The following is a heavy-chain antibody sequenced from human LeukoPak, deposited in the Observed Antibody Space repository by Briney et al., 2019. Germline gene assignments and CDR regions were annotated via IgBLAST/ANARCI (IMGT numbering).Heavy chain of an antibody. J-gene: IGHJ4*02. CDR1: GYTFTGYY. Sequence: ASVKVSCKASGYTFTGYYMHWVRQAPGQGLEWMGWINPNSGGTNYAQTFQGRVIMTTDTSISTAYMELSRLRSDDTAVYYCAREELLAFDYWGQGSLVTVSS. CDR3: AREELLAFDY. D-gene: IGHD1-7*01. V-gene: IGHV1-2*02. CDR2: INPNSGGT.